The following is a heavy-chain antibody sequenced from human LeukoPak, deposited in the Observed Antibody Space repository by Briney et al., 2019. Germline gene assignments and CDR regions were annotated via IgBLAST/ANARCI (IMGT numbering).Heavy chain of an antibody. V-gene: IGHV1-69*04. Sequence: GASVKVSCRASGGTFSSYAISWVRQAPGQGLEWMGRIIPILGIANYAQKFQGRVTITADKSTSTAYMELSSLRSEDTAVYYCARFYDSSGYYHEGYWGQGTLVTVSS. CDR1: GGTFSSYA. J-gene: IGHJ4*02. CDR3: ARFYDSSGYYHEGY. D-gene: IGHD3-22*01. CDR2: IIPILGIA.